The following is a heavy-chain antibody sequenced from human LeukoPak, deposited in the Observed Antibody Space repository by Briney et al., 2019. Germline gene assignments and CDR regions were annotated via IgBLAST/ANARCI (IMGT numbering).Heavy chain of an antibody. V-gene: IGHV3-23*01. CDR2: ISGDGLGT. J-gene: IGHJ3*02. CDR1: EFTFGDYD. Sequence: GGSLRLSCAASEFTFGDYDMSWVRQTLGKGLEWVSSISGDGLGTWYADSVRGRFTISRDNSKSTLYLQMHSLRPDDTAVFYCVKTMVTFGGLIRTDAFDIWGQGTMVTVSS. D-gene: IGHD3-16*01. CDR3: VKTMVTFGGLIRTDAFDI.